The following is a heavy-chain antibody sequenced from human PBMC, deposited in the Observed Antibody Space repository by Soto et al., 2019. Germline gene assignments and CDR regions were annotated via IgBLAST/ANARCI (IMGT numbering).Heavy chain of an antibody. CDR1: GYSFTSYW. Sequence: GESLKISCKGSGYSFTSYWISWVRQMPGKGLEWMGRIDPSDSYTNYSPSFQGHVTISADKSISTAYLQWSSLKASDTAMYYCASCVFDFPYYYGMLVSGPAPTVTV. CDR2: IDPSDSYT. CDR3: ASCVFDFPYYYGMLV. V-gene: IGHV5-10-1*01. D-gene: IGHD3-3*01. J-gene: IGHJ6*02.